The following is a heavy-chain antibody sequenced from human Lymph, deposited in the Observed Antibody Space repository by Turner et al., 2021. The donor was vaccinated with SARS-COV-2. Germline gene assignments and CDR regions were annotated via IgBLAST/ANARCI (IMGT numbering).Heavy chain of an antibody. CDR1: GFTFSSYA. D-gene: IGHD6-19*01. J-gene: IGHJ4*02. CDR3: AKDRFTLSSGWEDY. CDR2: ISGRCGST. Sequence: EVQLLESGGGLVQPGGSLRLSCAASGFTFSSYAMTWVRQAPGKGLECVSTISGRCGSTYYADSVKGRFTISRDNSKNTLYLQMNSLRAEDTAVYYCAKDRFTLSSGWEDYWGQGTLVTVSS. V-gene: IGHV3-23*01.